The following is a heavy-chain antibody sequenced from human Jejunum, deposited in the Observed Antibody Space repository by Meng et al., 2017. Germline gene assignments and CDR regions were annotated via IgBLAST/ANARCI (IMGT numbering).Heavy chain of an antibody. J-gene: IGHJ2*01. Sequence: GESLKISCAASGFTLRNYGMHWVRQAPGKGLELVALLWADESNQNYADSVKGRITISKDKSKNTLYLQRNSLRAEDTAVYYCARDSDTSGRHWYFDLWGHGTLVTVSS. D-gene: IGHD6-19*01. CDR3: ARDSDTSGRHWYFDL. V-gene: IGHV3-33*01. CDR2: LWADESNQ. CDR1: GFTLRNYG.